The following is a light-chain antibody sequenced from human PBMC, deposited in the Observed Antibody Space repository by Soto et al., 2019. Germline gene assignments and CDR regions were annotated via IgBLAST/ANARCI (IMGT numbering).Light chain of an antibody. J-gene: IGKJ1*01. CDR1: QDLDKW. Sequence: ILMSQSPSSLSASVGDRVTIPCRASQDLDKWLAWYQQKPGKAPNLLIYKSSTLREGVPSRFSGFGSGTEYILTISDLQPDDFGSYYCQPCASYWTFRQGTMGEI. CDR3: QPCASYWT. CDR2: KSS. V-gene: IGKV1-5*03.